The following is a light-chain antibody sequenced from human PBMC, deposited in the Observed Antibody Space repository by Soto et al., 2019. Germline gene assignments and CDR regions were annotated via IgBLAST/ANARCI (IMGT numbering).Light chain of an antibody. J-gene: IGLJ1*01. CDR1: NLGDKY. V-gene: IGLV3-1*01. CDR3: QAWDSGTYV. CDR2: QDT. Sequence: SYVLTQPPSVSVSPGQTANITCSGDNLGDKYACWYQQKPGQSPVLVIYQDTKRPSGIPERFSGSNSGNTATLTISGTQAVDEADYYCQAWDSGTYVFGTGTKLTVL.